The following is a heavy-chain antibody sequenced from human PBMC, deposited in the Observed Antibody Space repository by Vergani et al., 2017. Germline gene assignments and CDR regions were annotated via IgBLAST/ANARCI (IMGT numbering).Heavy chain of an antibody. Sequence: QVQLVQSGAEVKKPGSSVKVSCKASGGTFSNNAISWVRQAPGQGLEWMGGIIPIFGQDTYAQRFQGRVTITADDSTSTAFMELSRLTSADTAVYYCARNSVGTILGAPNIVSLNDPFDIWGQGTLVTVSS. CDR2: IIPIFGQD. J-gene: IGHJ3*02. D-gene: IGHD1-26*01. CDR1: GGTFSNNA. V-gene: IGHV1-69*13. CDR3: ARNSVGTILGAPNIVSLNDPFDI.